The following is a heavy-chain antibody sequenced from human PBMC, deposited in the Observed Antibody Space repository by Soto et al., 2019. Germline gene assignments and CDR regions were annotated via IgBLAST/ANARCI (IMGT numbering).Heavy chain of an antibody. J-gene: IGHJ6*03. V-gene: IGHV1-8*01. CDR1: GYTFTRYD. CDR2: MNPNSGDT. D-gene: IGHD2-15*01. Sequence: ASVKVSCKASGYTFTRYDINWVRQATGQGLEWMGWMNPNSGDTGYAQKFQGRVTMTRDTSISTAYMELSNLRSDDTAVYFCARAPKYPVGGAHSRFYCMDAWGKGPTATVP. CDR3: ARAPKYPVGGAHSRFYCMDA.